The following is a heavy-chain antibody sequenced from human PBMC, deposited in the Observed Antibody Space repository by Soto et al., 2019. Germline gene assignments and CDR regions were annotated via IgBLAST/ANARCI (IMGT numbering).Heavy chain of an antibody. V-gene: IGHV3-23*01. Sequence: PGGSLRLSCAASGFTFSGYAMHWVRQPPGKGLEWVSATSGSGGSKYYADSVKGRFTISRDNSKNTLYLQMNSLRAEDTAVYYCAKDGLWFGELDPFDYWGQGTLVTVSS. CDR3: AKDGLWFGELDPFDY. CDR1: GFTFSGYA. D-gene: IGHD3-10*01. CDR2: TSGSGGSK. J-gene: IGHJ4*02.